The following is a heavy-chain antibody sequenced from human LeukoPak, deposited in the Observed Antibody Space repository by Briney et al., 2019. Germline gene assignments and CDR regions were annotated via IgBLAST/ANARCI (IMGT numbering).Heavy chain of an antibody. D-gene: IGHD6-19*01. CDR3: AKDPHGAIAVAGPFDY. CDR1: GFTFSSYA. V-gene: IGHV3-23*01. CDR2: ISGSGGST. Sequence: PGGSLRLSCAASGFTFSSYAMSWVRQAPGKGLEWVSAISGSGGSTYYADSVKGRFTIARDNSKNTLYLQMNSLRAEDTAVYYCAKDPHGAIAVAGPFDYWGQGTLVTVSS. J-gene: IGHJ4*02.